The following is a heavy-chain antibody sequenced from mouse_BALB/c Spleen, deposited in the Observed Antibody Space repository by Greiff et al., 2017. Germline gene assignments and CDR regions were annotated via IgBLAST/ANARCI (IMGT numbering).Heavy chain of an antibody. CDR1: GFSLTSYG. V-gene: IGHV2-9*02. Sequence: VKLMESGPGLVAPSQSLSITCTVSGFSLTSYGVHWVRQPPGKGLEWLGVIWAGGSTNYNSALMSRLSISKDNSESQVFLKMNSLQTDDTAMYYCDRLFDYDYDGEAWFAYWGQGTLVTVSA. J-gene: IGHJ3*01. CDR2: IWAGGST. D-gene: IGHD2-4*01. CDR3: DRLFDYDYDGEAWFAY.